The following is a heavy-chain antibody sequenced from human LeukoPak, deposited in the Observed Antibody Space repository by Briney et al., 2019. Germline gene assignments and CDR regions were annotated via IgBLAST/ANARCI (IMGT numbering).Heavy chain of an antibody. V-gene: IGHV1-2*02. CDR2: INPNTGGT. D-gene: IGHD5-18*01. Sequence: ASVKVSCKASGYTFTCYYIHWVRQAPGQGLEWMGWINPNTGGTNYAQKFQGRVTMTRDTSISTAYMELSRLRSDDTAVYYCARPRAFSYGQMYYFDYWGQGALATVSS. CDR3: ARPRAFSYGQMYYFDY. J-gene: IGHJ4*02. CDR1: GYTFTCYY.